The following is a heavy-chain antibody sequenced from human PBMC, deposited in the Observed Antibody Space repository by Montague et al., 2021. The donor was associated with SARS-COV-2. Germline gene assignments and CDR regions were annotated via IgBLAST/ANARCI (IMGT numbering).Heavy chain of an antibody. J-gene: IGHJ4*02. CDR3: ARIINHCDSDGPPSLFDH. V-gene: IGHV4-61*02. Sequence: TLSLTCTVSGASISSTNYYWSWIRQPAGKGLEWIGRIYSSGVTNYNPSLKSRVSISIDTSKNEFSLKLSSVTAADTAVYYCARIINHCDSDGPPSLFDHWGQGIRVTASS. D-gene: IGHD3-22*01. CDR2: IYSSGVT. CDR1: GASISSTNYY.